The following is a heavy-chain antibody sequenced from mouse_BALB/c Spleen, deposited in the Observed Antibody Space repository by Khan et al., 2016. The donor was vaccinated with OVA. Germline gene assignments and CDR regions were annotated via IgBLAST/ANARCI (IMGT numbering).Heavy chain of an antibody. D-gene: IGHD2-13*01. Sequence: VQLKQSGAELVRPGSSVKISCKASGYAFSNYFMNWVKQGPGQGLEWIGQIYPGDGNTNYNGKFKGKATLTADKSSSTAYIQLSSLTSEDSAVYFCARSGDDYFAYWGQGTLVTVSA. CDR1: GYAFSNYF. CDR3: ARSGDDYFAY. V-gene: IGHV1-80*01. J-gene: IGHJ3*01. CDR2: IYPGDGNT.